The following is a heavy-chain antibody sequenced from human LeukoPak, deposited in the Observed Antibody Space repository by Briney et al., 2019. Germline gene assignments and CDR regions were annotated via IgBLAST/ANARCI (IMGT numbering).Heavy chain of an antibody. CDR1: GYTFTSYG. V-gene: IGHV1-18*01. D-gene: IGHD3-22*01. CDR2: ISAYNGNT. J-gene: IGHJ4*02. CDR3: ARDYYDSSGYYRGDY. Sequence: GASVKVSCKASGYTFTSYGISWVRQAPGQGLEWMGWISAYNGNTNYAQKLQGRVTMTTDTSTNTTYMELRSLRSDDTAGYYCARDYYDSSGYYRGDYWGQGTLVTVSS.